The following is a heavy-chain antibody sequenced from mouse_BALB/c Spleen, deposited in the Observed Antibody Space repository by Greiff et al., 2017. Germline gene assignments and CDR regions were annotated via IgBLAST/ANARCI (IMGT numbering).Heavy chain of an antibody. Sequence: EVKLVESGGGLVQPGGSLKLSCAASGFDFSRYWMSWVRQAPGKGLEWIGEINPDSSTINYTPSLKDKFIISRDNAKNTLYLQMSKVRSEDTALYYCARQSLLRLREFAYWGQGTLVTVSA. V-gene: IGHV4-1*02. J-gene: IGHJ3*01. CDR3: ARQSLLRLREFAY. CDR1: GFDFSRYW. CDR2: INPDSSTI. D-gene: IGHD1-2*01.